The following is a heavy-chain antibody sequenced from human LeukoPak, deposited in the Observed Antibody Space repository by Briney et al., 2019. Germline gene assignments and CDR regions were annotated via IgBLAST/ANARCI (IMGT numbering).Heavy chain of an antibody. J-gene: IGHJ4*02. CDR3: ARHTSAGEWLLDYFDY. CDR2: IYYSGST. V-gene: IGHV4-39*01. Sequence: NPSETLSLTCTVSGGSISSSSYYWGWIRQPPGKGLEWIGSIYYSGSTYYNPSLKSRVTISVDTSKNQFSLKLSSVTAADTAVYYCARHTSAGEWLLDYFDYWGQGTLVTVSS. CDR1: GGSISSSSYY. D-gene: IGHD3-3*01.